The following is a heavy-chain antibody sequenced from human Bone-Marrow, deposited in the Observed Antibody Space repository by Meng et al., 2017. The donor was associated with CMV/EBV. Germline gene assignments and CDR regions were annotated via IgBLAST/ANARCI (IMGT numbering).Heavy chain of an antibody. CDR2: INHSGST. J-gene: IGHJ4*02. D-gene: IGHD3-3*01. CDR1: GGSFSGYY. Sequence: GSLRLSCAVYGGSFSGYYWSWIRQPPGKGLEWIGEINHSGSTNYNPSLKSRVTISVDTSKNQFSLKLSSVTAADTAVYYCARVSITIFGVVIFYYFDYWGQGTLVTVSS. CDR3: ARVSITIFGVVIFYYFDY. V-gene: IGHV4-34*01.